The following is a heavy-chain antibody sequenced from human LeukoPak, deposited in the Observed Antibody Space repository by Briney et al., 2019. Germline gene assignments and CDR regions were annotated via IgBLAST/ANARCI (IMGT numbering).Heavy chain of an antibody. Sequence: AGSLTLSCPASGFTFSNYWISWVRQAPGKGLEWVANIKQDGSEKYYVDSVKGRFTISRDEANNSLYLQMNSLRAEDTAVYYCARKAYGMDVWGKGTTVTVSS. CDR3: ARKAYGMDV. CDR2: IKQDGSEK. CDR1: GFTFSNYW. V-gene: IGHV3-7*03. J-gene: IGHJ6*04.